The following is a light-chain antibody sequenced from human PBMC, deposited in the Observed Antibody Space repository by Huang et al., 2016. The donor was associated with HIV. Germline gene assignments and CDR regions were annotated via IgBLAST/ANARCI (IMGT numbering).Light chain of an antibody. J-gene: IGKJ4*01. CDR3: QQRSVGLT. V-gene: IGKV3-11*01. CDR1: QSVSNY. Sequence: IVLTQSPATVSLFPWERATLSCRASQSVSNYLAWYQPKPGRAPMLLIYDTSNRAAGIPARFSGRGSGTDFTLTISNLEPDDFAVYYCQQRSVGLTFGGGTKVEIK. CDR2: DTS.